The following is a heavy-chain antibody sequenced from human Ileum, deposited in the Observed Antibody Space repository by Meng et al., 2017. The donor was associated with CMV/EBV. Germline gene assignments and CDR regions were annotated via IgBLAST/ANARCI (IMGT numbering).Heavy chain of an antibody. CDR3: ARDVHKYSSGGSFDY. Sequence: SGFTFTDYYMSWIRQAPGKGLEWISYISDSGATVHYVDSVRGRFTISRDNAMNSLYLQMNSLRAEDTAVYYCARDVHKYSSGGSFDYWGQGTLVTVSS. V-gene: IGHV3-11*04. J-gene: IGHJ4*02. CDR2: ISDSGATV. D-gene: IGHD4-11*01. CDR1: GFTFTDYY.